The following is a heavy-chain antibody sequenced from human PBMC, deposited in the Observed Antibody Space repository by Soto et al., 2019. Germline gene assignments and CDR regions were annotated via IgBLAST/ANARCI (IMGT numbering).Heavy chain of an antibody. CDR3: ARGRSPRYYDFWSGYSMSCFDP. V-gene: IGHV4-34*01. D-gene: IGHD3-3*01. CDR1: GGSFSGYY. Sequence: QMQLQQWGAGLLKPSETLSLTCAIYGGSFSGYYWSWIRQPPWKRLEWIGEINHSGSTNYNPSLKSRVTISVDTSKNQFSLKLSSVTAADTAVYYCARGRSPRYYDFWSGYSMSCFDPWGQGTLVTVSS. CDR2: INHSGST. J-gene: IGHJ5*02.